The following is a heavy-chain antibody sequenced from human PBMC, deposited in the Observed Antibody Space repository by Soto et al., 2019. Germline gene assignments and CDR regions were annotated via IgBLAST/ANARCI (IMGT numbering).Heavy chain of an antibody. Sequence: SVKVSCKASGGTFSNSGISWVRPARGQGLEWMGGIIPTYDTNNYAHKLQGRITIIADESKNTVYMERSNLRSADTGVYYCARAPILVSVTLHENYFDSWGQGTLVTVSS. V-gene: IGHV1-69*13. CDR1: GGTFSNSG. CDR2: IIPTYDTN. D-gene: IGHD2-21*02. J-gene: IGHJ4*02. CDR3: ARAPILVSVTLHENYFDS.